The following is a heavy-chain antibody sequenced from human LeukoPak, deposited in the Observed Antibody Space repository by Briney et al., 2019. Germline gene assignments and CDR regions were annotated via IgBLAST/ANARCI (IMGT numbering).Heavy chain of an antibody. D-gene: IGHD3-9*01. CDR2: IYHTGST. CDR1: GYSISSGYY. J-gene: IGHJ4*02. CDR3: ARGDLDCLGPLFDN. V-gene: IGHV4-38-2*02. Sequence: SETLSLTCTVSGYSISSGYYWGWIRQPPGKGLEWIGSIYHTGSTYYNPSLKSRVTISVDTSKNQFSLKLSSVTAADTAVYYCARGDLDCLGPLFDNWGQVTLVTVSS.